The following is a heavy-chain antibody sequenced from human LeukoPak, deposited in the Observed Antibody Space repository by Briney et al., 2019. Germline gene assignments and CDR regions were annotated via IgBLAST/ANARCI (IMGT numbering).Heavy chain of an antibody. CDR3: ARAMYSYGHSWYYGMDV. CDR1: GFTVSSNY. CDR2: IYSGGST. V-gene: IGHV3-53*01. Sequence: PGGSLRLSCAASGFTVSSNYMSWVRQAPGKGLEWVSVIYSGGSTYYTDSVKGRFTISRDNSRNTLFLQMNSLRADDTAVYYCARAMYSYGHSWYYGMDVWGQGTSVTVSS. J-gene: IGHJ6*02. D-gene: IGHD5-18*01.